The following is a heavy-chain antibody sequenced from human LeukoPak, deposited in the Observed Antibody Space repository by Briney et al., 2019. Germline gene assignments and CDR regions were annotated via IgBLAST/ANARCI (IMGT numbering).Heavy chain of an antibody. D-gene: IGHD3-22*01. CDR1: GFTFSSYS. CDR2: ISSSSSYI. J-gene: IGHJ4*02. CDR3: ARDPQYYDSSGYHDY. Sequence: GGSLRLSCAASGFTFSSYSMNWVRQAPGKGLEWVPSISSSSSYIYYADSVKGRFTISRDNAKNSLYLQMNSLRAEDTAVYYCARDPQYYDSSGYHDYWGQGTLVTVSS. V-gene: IGHV3-21*01.